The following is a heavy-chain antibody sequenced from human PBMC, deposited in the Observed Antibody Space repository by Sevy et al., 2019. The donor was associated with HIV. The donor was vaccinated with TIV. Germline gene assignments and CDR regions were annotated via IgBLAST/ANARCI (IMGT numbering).Heavy chain of an antibody. Sequence: GWSLRLSCAASGFTFKSYWMTWVRQAPGKGLEWVANINQDGSEKYYSDSLKGRFSISRDNSKNSVHLQINTLRAEDTAVYYCAREGSAYDTYYYHYAMDVWGQGTTVTVSS. CDR3: AREGSAYDTYYYHYAMDV. V-gene: IGHV3-7*01. J-gene: IGHJ6*02. CDR2: INQDGSEK. D-gene: IGHD5-12*01. CDR1: GFTFKSYW.